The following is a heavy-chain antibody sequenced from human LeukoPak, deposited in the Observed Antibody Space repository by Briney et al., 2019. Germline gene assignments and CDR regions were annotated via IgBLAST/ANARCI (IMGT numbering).Heavy chain of an antibody. D-gene: IGHD6-13*01. Sequence: SETLSLTCTASGGSISSYYWSWIRQPPGKGLEWIGYIYYSGSTNYNPSLKSRVTISVDTSKNQFSLKLSSVTAADTAVYYCARLGIAAAQWGQGTLVTVSS. CDR1: GGSISSYY. CDR2: IYYSGST. J-gene: IGHJ4*02. V-gene: IGHV4-59*08. CDR3: ARLGIAAAQ.